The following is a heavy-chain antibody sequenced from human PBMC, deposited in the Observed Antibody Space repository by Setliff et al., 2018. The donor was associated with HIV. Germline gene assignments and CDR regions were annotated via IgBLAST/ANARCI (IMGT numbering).Heavy chain of an antibody. V-gene: IGHV4-4*02. CDR2: IYHGVST. CDR1: W. CDR3: ARETREAVAGSNYYYYYGLDV. J-gene: IGHJ6*02. Sequence: WWSWVRQPPGKGLEWIGEIYHGVSTNYNPSLKSRVTISVDKSKNQFSLKPSSVTAADTAVYYCARETREAVAGSNYYYYYGLDVWGQGTTVTVSS. D-gene: IGHD6-19*01.